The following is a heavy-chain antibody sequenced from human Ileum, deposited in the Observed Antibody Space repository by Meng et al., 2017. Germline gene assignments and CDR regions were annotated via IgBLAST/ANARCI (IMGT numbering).Heavy chain of an antibody. CDR2: INHGGGT. D-gene: IGHD3-22*01. J-gene: IGHJ4*02. CDR1: GGSFSGFY. V-gene: IGHV4-34*01. Sequence: QGQLQRRGAGLLNPSETLSLTCAVYGGSFSGFYWSWIRQSPEKGLEWIGEINHGGGTNYNPSLSSRVTISVDTSKNQFSLKVNSVTAADTAFYYCARVDFRGDSRDSSGLGLWGQGTLVTVSS. CDR3: ARVDFRGDSRDSSGLGL.